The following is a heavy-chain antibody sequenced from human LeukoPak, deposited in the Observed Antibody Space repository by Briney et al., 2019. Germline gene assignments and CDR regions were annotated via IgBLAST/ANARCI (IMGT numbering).Heavy chain of an antibody. CDR1: GGTFSSYA. Sequence: GASVKASCKASGGTFSSYAISWVRQAPGQGLEWMGGIIPIFGTANYAQKCQGRVTITTDESTSTAYMELSSLRSEDTAVYYCARDQQVGGIAANWFDPWGQGTLVTVSS. CDR2: IIPIFGTA. CDR3: ARDQQVGGIAANWFDP. D-gene: IGHD6-13*01. J-gene: IGHJ5*02. V-gene: IGHV1-69*05.